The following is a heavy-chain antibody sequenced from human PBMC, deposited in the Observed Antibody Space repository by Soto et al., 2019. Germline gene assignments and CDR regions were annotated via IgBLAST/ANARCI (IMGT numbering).Heavy chain of an antibody. J-gene: IGHJ4*02. CDR2: IYYSGST. V-gene: IGHV4-61*01. CDR1: GGSVISGSYY. CDR3: ARVRRIAVAGTREFHY. D-gene: IGHD6-19*01. Sequence: QVQLQESGPGLVKPSETLSLTCTVSGGSVISGSYYWSWIRQPPGKVLEWIGYIYYSGSTNYNPSFKSRVTISVDTSKNQFSLKLSSVTAADTAVYYCARVRRIAVAGTREFHYWGQGTLVTVSS.